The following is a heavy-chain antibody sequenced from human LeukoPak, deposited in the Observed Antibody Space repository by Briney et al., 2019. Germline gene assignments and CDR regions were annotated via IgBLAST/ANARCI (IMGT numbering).Heavy chain of an antibody. CDR2: MNPNSGNT. V-gene: IGHV1-8*01. D-gene: IGHD3-10*01. J-gene: IGHJ4*02. Sequence: ASVTVSFKASGYTFTSYDINWVRQATGQRLEWMGWMNPNSGNTGYAQKFQGRVTMTRNTSISTAYMELSSLRSEDTAVYYCARGTPMGYYDSDDNFDYWGQGTLVTVSS. CDR3: ARGTPMGYYDSDDNFDY. CDR1: GYTFTSYD.